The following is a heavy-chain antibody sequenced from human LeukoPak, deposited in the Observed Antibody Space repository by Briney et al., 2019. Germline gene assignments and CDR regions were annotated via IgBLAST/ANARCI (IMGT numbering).Heavy chain of an antibody. V-gene: IGHV1-69*05. CDR1: GGTFSSYA. D-gene: IGHD1-26*01. CDR3: VRGGGIVGQFDY. J-gene: IGHJ4*02. CDR2: IIPIFGTA. Sequence: ASVKVSCKASGGTFSSYAISWVRQAPGQGLEWMGGIIPIFGTANYAQKFQGRVTITTDESTSTAYMELSSLRSEDTAVYYCVRGGGIVGQFDYWGQGTLVTVSS.